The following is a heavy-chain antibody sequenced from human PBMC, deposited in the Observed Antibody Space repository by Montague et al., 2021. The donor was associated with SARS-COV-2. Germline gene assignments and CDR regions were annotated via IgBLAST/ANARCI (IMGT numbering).Heavy chain of an antibody. CDR2: ISSSCYI. V-gene: IGHV3-21*01. Sequence: SLRLSCAASVFTFSSCSMNWVRQAPGKGLEWVSSISSSCYIYYADSVKGRFTISRDNAKNSLYLQMNSLRAEDTAVYYCARGVRGSGTRSLWGQGALVTVSS. D-gene: IGHD2-2*01. J-gene: IGHJ4*02. CDR3: ARGVRGSGTRSL. CDR1: VFTFSSCS.